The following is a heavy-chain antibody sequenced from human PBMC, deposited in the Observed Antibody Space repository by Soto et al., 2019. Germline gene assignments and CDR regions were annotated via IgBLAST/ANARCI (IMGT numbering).Heavy chain of an antibody. Sequence: SVKVSCKVSGYTLTELSMHWVRQAPGQGLEWMGRIIPILGIANYAQKFQGRVTITADKSTSTAYMELSSLRSEDTAVYYCASSSRVLLDYWGQGTLVTVSS. V-gene: IGHV1-69*02. CDR3: ASSSRVLLDY. J-gene: IGHJ4*02. CDR1: GYTLTELS. D-gene: IGHD3-10*01. CDR2: IIPILGIA.